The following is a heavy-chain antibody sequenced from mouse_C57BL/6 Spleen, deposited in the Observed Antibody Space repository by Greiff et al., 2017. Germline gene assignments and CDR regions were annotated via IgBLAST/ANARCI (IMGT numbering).Heavy chain of an antibody. Sequence: VQLQQSGPELVKPGASVKISCKASGYTFTDYYMNWVKQSHGKSLEWIGDINPNNGGTSYKQKFKGKATLTLDKSSSTAYMELRSLPSEDSSVYFCARGCFNDYGSAWFAYWGQGTLVTVSS. CDR3: ARGCFNDYGSAWFAY. CDR1: GYTFTDYY. D-gene: IGHD2-4*01. V-gene: IGHV1-26*01. J-gene: IGHJ3*01. CDR2: INPNNGGT.